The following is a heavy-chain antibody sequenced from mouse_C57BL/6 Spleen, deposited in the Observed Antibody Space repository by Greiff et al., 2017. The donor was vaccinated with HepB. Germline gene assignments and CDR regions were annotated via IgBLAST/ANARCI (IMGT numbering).Heavy chain of an antibody. CDR1: GFTFSSYG. Sequence: LGESGGWLVKPGVSGKLSCAASGFTFSSYGMSWVRQSPERRLEWVATISDGGSYTYYPENVKGRFTISRDNAKNNLYLHMIHLKSEDTAVYYFARDDSNYVYFDYWGQVTTLTVSS. CDR2: ISDGGSYT. J-gene: IGHJ2*01. CDR3: ARDDSNYVYFDY. V-gene: IGHV5-4*01. D-gene: IGHD2-5*01.